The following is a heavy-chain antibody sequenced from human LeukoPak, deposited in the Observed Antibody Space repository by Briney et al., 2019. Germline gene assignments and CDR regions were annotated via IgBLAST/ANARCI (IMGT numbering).Heavy chain of an antibody. CDR3: AKDRTVGATYWYFDL. Sequence: GGSLRLSCAASGFTFSSYAMSWVRQAPGKGLEWVSAISGSGGSTYYADSVKGRFTISRDSSKNTLFLHMNTLRAEDTAIYYCAKDRTVGATYWYFDLWGRGTLVTVSS. J-gene: IGHJ2*01. V-gene: IGHV3-23*01. CDR1: GFTFSSYA. D-gene: IGHD1-26*01. CDR2: ISGSGGST.